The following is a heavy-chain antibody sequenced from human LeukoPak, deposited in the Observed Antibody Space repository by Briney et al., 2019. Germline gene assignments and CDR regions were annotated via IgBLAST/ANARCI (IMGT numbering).Heavy chain of an antibody. CDR2: IWYDGSNK. CDR3: ARGKYDILTGSDPYGMDV. CDR1: GFTFSSYG. D-gene: IGHD3-9*01. J-gene: IGHJ6*04. V-gene: IGHV3-33*01. Sequence: GGSLRLSCAASGFTFSSYGMHWVRQAPGKGLEWVAVIWYDGSNKYYADSVKGRFTISRDNSKNTLYLQMNSLRAEDAAVYYCARGKYDILTGSDPYGMDVWGKGTTVTVSS.